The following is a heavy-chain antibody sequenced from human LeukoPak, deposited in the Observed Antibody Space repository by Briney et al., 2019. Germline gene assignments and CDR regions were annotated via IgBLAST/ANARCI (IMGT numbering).Heavy chain of an antibody. V-gene: IGHV3-21*01. Sequence: PGGSLRLSCAASGFTFSSYAMSWVRQAPGKGLEWVSSISSSSSYIYYADSVKGRFTISRDNAKNSLYLQMNSLRAEDTAVYYCARDREAVAPIDYWGQGTLVTVSS. D-gene: IGHD6-19*01. CDR2: ISSSSSYI. CDR1: GFTFSSYA. J-gene: IGHJ4*02. CDR3: ARDREAVAPIDY.